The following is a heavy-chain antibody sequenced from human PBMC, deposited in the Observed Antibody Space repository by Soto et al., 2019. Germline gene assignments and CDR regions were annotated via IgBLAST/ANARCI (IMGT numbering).Heavy chain of an antibody. Sequence: SETLSLTCTVSGGSVSSGRYYWSWIRQPPGKGLEWIGYIYYSGSTNYNPSLKSRLTISVDRSKNQFTLQLTSVTVEDTAVYSRATSYGIAWYTYWGQGTQVTVSS. CDR1: GGSVSSGRYY. J-gene: IGHJ4*02. V-gene: IGHV4-61*01. CDR3: ATSYGIAWYTY. CDR2: IYYSGST. D-gene: IGHD6-13*01.